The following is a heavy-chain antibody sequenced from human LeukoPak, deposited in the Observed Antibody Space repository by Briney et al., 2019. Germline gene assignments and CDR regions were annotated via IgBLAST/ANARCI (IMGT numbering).Heavy chain of an antibody. V-gene: IGHV4-59*01. CDR3: ASEGYYYDSSGYSDASDI. CDR2: IYYSGST. J-gene: IGHJ3*02. D-gene: IGHD3-22*01. Sequence: PSETLSLTCTVSGGSISSYYWSWIRQPPGKGLAWIGYIYYSGSTNYNPSLKSRVTISVDTSKNQFSLKLSSVTAADTAVYYCASEGYYYDSSGYSDASDIWGQGTMVTVSS. CDR1: GGSISSYY.